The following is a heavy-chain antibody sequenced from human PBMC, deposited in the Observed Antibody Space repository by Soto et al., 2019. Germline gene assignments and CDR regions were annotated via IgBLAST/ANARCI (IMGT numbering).Heavy chain of an antibody. CDR3: ARTSGYAFDY. D-gene: IGHD5-12*01. Sequence: GGSLRLSCAASGFTFSSYAMHWVRQAPGKGLEYVSVINSNGGSTYYANSVKGRFTISRDNSKNTLYLQMGSLRAEDMAVYYCARTSGYAFDYWGQRTLVTVSS. J-gene: IGHJ4*02. CDR2: INSNGGST. V-gene: IGHV3-64*01. CDR1: GFTFSSYA.